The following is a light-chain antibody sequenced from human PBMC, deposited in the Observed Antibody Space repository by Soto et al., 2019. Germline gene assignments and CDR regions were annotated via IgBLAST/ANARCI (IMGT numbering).Light chain of an antibody. CDR2: EDY. J-gene: IGLJ2*01. Sequence: QSALTQPASVSGSPGQSITIACTGINTDVENYNFVSWYQQHPGKAPKLMIYEDYKRPSGVSNRFSGSKSGNTASLTISGLQTEDEADYYCKSYTSSSTLVFGGGTKLTVL. V-gene: IGLV2-14*02. CDR1: NTDVENYNF. CDR3: KSYTSSSTLV.